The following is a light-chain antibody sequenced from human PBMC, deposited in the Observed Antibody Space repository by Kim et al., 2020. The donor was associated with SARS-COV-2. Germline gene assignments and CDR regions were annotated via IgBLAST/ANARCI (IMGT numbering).Light chain of an antibody. V-gene: IGKV1-39*01. J-gene: IGKJ2*01. CDR3: QQSYSTPYT. CDR1: RSINNY. Sequence: SASVGDRVTITCRASRSINNYLNWYRQKPGKAPYLLIYGASSLESGVPSRISGSGSGTDFTLTISGLQPEDFGTYYCQQSYSTPYTFGQGTKLEI. CDR2: GAS.